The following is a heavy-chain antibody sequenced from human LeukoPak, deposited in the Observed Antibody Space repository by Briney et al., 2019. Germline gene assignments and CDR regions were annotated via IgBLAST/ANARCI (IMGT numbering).Heavy chain of an antibody. V-gene: IGHV3-30*18. CDR1: GFTFSSYG. J-gene: IGHJ4*02. D-gene: IGHD3-10*01. CDR2: ISYDGSNK. CDR3: AKDRLRGSGSYQLDY. Sequence: GGSLRLSCAASGFTFSSYGMHWVRQAPGKGLEWVAVISYDGSNKYYADSVKGRFTISRDNSKNTLYLQMNSLRAEDTAVYYCAKDRLRGSGSYQLDYWGQGTLVTVSS.